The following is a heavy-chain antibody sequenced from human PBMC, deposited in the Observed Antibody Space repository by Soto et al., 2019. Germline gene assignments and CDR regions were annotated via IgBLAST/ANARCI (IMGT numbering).Heavy chain of an antibody. CDR3: ARSGLPDPVVVVGHTPFDP. CDR2: ISAYNGDT. D-gene: IGHD2-15*01. Sequence: GALVKVSCKASGYTFTNYDINWVRQAPGQGLEWMGWISAYNGDTNYAQKLQGRVTMTTDTSTSTAYMELRSLRSDDTAVYYCARSGLPDPVVVVGHTPFDPWGQGTLVTVSS. J-gene: IGHJ5*02. CDR1: GYTFTNYD. V-gene: IGHV1-18*01.